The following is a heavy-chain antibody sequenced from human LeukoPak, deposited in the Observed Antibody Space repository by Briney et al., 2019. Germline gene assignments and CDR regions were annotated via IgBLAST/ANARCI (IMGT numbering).Heavy chain of an antibody. J-gene: IGHJ6*02. CDR2: IYYSGST. Sequence: SETLSLTCTVSGGSISSHYWSWIRQPPGKGLEWIGYIYYSGSTNYNPSLKSRVTISVDTSKNQFSLKLSSVTAADTAVYYCARDHRGCSSTSCYARGYYYYGMDVWGQGTTVTVSS. D-gene: IGHD2-2*01. CDR3: ARDHRGCSSTSCYARGYYYYGMDV. V-gene: IGHV4-59*11. CDR1: GGSISSHY.